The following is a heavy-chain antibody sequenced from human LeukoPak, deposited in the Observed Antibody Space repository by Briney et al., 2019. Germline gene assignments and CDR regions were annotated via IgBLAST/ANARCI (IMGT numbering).Heavy chain of an antibody. CDR3: ATLAPGYVSGWNHIDY. D-gene: IGHD6-19*01. V-gene: IGHV3-11*04. CDR2: ISSSGSTI. J-gene: IGHJ4*02. Sequence: PGGSLRLSCAASGFTFSDYYMSWIRQAPGKGLEWVSYISSSGSTIYHADSVKGRFTISRDNAKNTLYLQMNSLRAEDTAVYYCATLAPGYVSGWNHIDYWGQGTLVTVSS. CDR1: GFTFSDYY.